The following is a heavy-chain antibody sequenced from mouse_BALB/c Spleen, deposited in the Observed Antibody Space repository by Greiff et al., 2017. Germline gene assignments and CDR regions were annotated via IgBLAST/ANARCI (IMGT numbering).Heavy chain of an antibody. D-gene: IGHD1-1*01. Sequence: QVQLKESGAELMKPGASVKISCKATGYTFSSYWIEWVKQRPGHGLEWIGEILPGSGSTNYNEKFKGKATFTADTSSNTAYMQLSSLTSEDSAVYYCARPFYGSISYDFDYWGQGTTLTVSS. CDR2: ILPGSGST. J-gene: IGHJ2*01. CDR3: ARPFYGSISYDFDY. V-gene: IGHV1-9*01. CDR1: GYTFSSYW.